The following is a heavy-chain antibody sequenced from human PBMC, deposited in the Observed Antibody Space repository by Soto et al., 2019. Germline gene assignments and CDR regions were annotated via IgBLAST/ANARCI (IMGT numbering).Heavy chain of an antibody. CDR1: GFTFSSYG. V-gene: IGHV3-33*01. CDR3: ARGRTIFGVVIRHGMDV. J-gene: IGHJ6*02. Sequence: QPGGSLRLSCAASGFTFSSYGMHWVRQAPGKGLEWVAVIWYDGSNKYYADSVKGRFTISRDNSKNTLYLQMNSLRAEDTAVYYCARGRTIFGVVIRHGMDVWGQGTTVTVSS. CDR2: IWYDGSNK. D-gene: IGHD3-3*01.